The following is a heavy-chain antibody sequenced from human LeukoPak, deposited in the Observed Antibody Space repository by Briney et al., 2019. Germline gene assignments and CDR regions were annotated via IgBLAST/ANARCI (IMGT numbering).Heavy chain of an antibody. D-gene: IGHD3-16*01. CDR1: GYIFTSYW. CDR3: ARAWSSLGDRLDY. Sequence: GESLKISCKGSGYIFTSYWIGWVRQMPGKGLEWMGIIYPGDSDTRYSQSFEGRVTISADKSISTAYLQWSSLKASDTAMYYCARAWSSLGDRLDYWGQGTLVTVSS. J-gene: IGHJ4*02. V-gene: IGHV5-51*01. CDR2: IYPGDSDT.